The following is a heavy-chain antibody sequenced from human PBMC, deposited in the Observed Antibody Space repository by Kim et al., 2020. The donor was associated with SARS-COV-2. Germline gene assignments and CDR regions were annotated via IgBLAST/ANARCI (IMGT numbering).Heavy chain of an antibody. D-gene: IGHD6-19*01. CDR2: IYYSGST. V-gene: IGHV4-59*13. CDR3: AGVEVGWYGGVKLYDP. J-gene: IGHJ5*02. Sequence: SETLSLTCTVSGCSISSYYWSWIRQPPGKGLEWIGYIYYSGSTNYNPSLKSRVPISVDTPKNQFSLKLSTGTAADTAVFYFAGVEVGWYGGVKLYDPCG. CDR1: GCSISSYY.